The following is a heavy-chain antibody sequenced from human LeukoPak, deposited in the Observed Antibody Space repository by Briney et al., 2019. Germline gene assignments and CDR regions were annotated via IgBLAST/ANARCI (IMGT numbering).Heavy chain of an antibody. Sequence: GGSLRLSCAPSGFTFDNFAMTWVRQASGKGLEWVGRIRSKANSYAAAYAASVKGRFTISRDDSKNTAYLQMNSLKTEDTAVYYCTHMTYGDYDHWGQGTMVTVSS. CDR2: IRSKANSYAA. CDR1: GFTFDNFA. CDR3: THMTYGDYDH. V-gene: IGHV3-73*01. J-gene: IGHJ3*01. D-gene: IGHD4-17*01.